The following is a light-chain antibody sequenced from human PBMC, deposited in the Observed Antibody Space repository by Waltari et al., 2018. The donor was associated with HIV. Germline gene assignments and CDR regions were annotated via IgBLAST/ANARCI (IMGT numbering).Light chain of an antibody. V-gene: IGKV3-20*01. CDR1: QSVSSRY. CDR2: GAS. Sequence: ELVLTPSPGTLSLSPGARAPLSCRASQSVSSRYLAWYQQKPGQAPRLVISGASSRATGIPDRFSGSGSGTDFTLTISGLEPEDFAVYYCQQFGTFTFGGGTKVEIK. J-gene: IGKJ4*01. CDR3: QQFGTFT.